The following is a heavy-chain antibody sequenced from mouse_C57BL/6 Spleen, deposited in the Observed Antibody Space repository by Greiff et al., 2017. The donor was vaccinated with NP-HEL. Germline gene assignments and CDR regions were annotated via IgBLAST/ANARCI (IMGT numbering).Heavy chain of an antibody. CDR1: GYTFTGYW. Sequence: VQLQQSGAELMKPGASVKLSCKATGYTFTGYWIEWVKQRPGHGLEWIGEILPGSGSTNYNEKFKGKATFTADTSSNTAYMQLSSLTTEDSAIYYCARSTFITTVVAHYFDYWGQGTTLTVSS. CDR2: ILPGSGST. V-gene: IGHV1-9*01. CDR3: ARSTFITTVVAHYFDY. J-gene: IGHJ2*01. D-gene: IGHD1-1*01.